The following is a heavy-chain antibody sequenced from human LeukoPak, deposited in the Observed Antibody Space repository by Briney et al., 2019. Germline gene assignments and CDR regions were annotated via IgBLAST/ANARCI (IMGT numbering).Heavy chain of an antibody. CDR2: FDPEDGET. D-gene: IGHD3-10*01. CDR1: GYTLTELS. Sequence: ASVKVSCKVSGYTLTELSMHWVRQAPGKGLEWMGGFDPEDGETIYAQKFQGRATMTEDTSTDTAYLELSSLRSEDTAVYYCAATYYYGTGSYYNVSSHYWPKGNLVSV. J-gene: IGHJ4*02. V-gene: IGHV1-24*01. CDR3: AATYYYGTGSYYNVSSHY.